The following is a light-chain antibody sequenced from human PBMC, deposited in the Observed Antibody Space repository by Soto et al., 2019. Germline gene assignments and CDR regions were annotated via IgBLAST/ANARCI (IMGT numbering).Light chain of an antibody. CDR3: QQYNSYRT. J-gene: IGKJ1*01. Sequence: DIQMTQSPSTLSASVGDRVTITCRDSQSVSSWLAWYQQKPGKAPKLLIYKASSLESGVPSRFSGSGSGTEFTLTIISLQPDDFATYYYQQYNSYRTFGQGTKVEIK. CDR2: KAS. CDR1: QSVSSW. V-gene: IGKV1-5*03.